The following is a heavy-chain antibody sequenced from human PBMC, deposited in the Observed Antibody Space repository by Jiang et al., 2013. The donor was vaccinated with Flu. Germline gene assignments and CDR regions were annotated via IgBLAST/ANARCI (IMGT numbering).Heavy chain of an antibody. CDR3: AREISVAADGLNWFDP. J-gene: IGHJ5*02. CDR1: GGTFSIYA. V-gene: IGHV1-69*01. D-gene: IGHD6-13*01. Sequence: GAEVKKPGSSVKVSCKASGGTFSIYAISWVRQAPGQGLEWMGGIIPIIGPENYAQKFQGRVTITADESTSTAYMELSSLRFEDTAVYYCAREISVAADGLNWFDPWGQGTLVTVSS. CDR2: IIPIIGPE.